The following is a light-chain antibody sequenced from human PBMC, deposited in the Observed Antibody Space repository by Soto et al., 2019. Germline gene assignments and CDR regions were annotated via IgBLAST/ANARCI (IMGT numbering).Light chain of an antibody. J-gene: IGKJ3*01. CDR2: DAS. CDR1: QSVSSY. Sequence: EIVLTQSPATLSLSPGERATLSCRASQSVSSYLAWYQQKPGQAPRLLIYDASNRATGIPTRFSGSGSGTDFTLTISSLEPEDFAVYYCQQRSSWPGTFGPGTKVDI. CDR3: QQRSSWPGT. V-gene: IGKV3-11*01.